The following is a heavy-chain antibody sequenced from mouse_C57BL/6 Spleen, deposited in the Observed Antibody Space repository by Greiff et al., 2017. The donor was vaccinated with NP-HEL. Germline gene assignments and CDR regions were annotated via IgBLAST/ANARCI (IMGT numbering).Heavy chain of an antibody. V-gene: IGHV5-17*01. J-gene: IGHJ4*01. CDR2: ISSGSSTI. Sequence: EVQLVESGGGLVKPGGSLKLSCAASGFTFSDYGMHWVRQAPEKGLEWVAYISSGSSTIYYADTVKGRFTISRDNAKNTLFLQMTSLRSEDTAMYYCARKRYGNYYAMDYWGQGTSVTVSS. CDR1: GFTFSDYG. CDR3: ARKRYGNYYAMDY. D-gene: IGHD2-10*02.